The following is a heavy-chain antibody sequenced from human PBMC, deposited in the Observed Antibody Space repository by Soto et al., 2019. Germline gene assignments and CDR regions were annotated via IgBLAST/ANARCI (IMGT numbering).Heavy chain of an antibody. CDR1: GGSISSSSYY. J-gene: IGHJ3*02. V-gene: IGHV4-39*01. Sequence: XGTLSLTCTVPGGSISSSSYYWGWIRQPPGKGLEWIGSIYYSGSTYYNPSLKSRVTISVDTSKNQFSLKLSSVTAADTAVYYCARSMGGVAAGGAFDIWGQGTMVTVS. CDR3: ARSMGGVAAGGAFDI. CDR2: IYYSGST. D-gene: IGHD6-25*01.